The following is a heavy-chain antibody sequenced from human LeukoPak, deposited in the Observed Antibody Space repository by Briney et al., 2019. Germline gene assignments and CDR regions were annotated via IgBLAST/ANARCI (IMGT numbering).Heavy chain of an antibody. D-gene: IGHD3-10*01. CDR3: AKDIGSGSYLGPFDY. J-gene: IGHJ4*02. CDR1: GFTFDDYA. CDR2: ISWNSGSI. V-gene: IGHV3-9*01. Sequence: SGRSLRLSCAASGFTFDDYAMPWVRQAPGKGLEWVSGISWNSGSIGYADSVKGRFTISRDNAKNSLDLQMNSLRAEDTALYYCAKDIGSGSYLGPFDYWGQGTLVTVSS.